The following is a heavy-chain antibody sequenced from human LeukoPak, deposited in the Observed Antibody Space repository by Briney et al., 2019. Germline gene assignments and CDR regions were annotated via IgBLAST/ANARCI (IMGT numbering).Heavy chain of an antibody. V-gene: IGHV3-48*03. Sequence: GGSLRLSCAASGFTFSSYEMNWVRQAPGKGLEWVSYISSSGSTIYYADSVKGRFTISRDNAKNTLYLQMNSLRAEDTAVYYCARGSSSPLYWGQGTLVTVSS. D-gene: IGHD6-6*01. CDR3: ARGSSSPLY. CDR1: GFTFSSYE. J-gene: IGHJ4*02. CDR2: ISSSGSTI.